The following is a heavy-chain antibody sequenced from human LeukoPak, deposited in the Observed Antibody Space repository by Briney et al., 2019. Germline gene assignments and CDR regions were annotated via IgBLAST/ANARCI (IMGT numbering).Heavy chain of an antibody. D-gene: IGHD3-10*01. Sequence: PSETLSLTCAVYGGSFSGYYWSWIRRPPGKGLEWVGEINHSGGTNYNPSHKSRVTISVDTSKNQFSLQLSPVTAADTAVYYCARAGSRGGIFDFWGQGTLVTVSS. CDR2: INHSGGT. CDR3: ARAGSRGGIFDF. J-gene: IGHJ4*02. CDR1: GGSFSGYY. V-gene: IGHV4-34*01.